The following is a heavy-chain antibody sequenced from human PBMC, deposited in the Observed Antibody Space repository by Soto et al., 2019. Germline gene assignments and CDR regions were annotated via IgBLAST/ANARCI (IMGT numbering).Heavy chain of an antibody. D-gene: IGHD6-13*01. CDR1: GFTVSNNY. Sequence: EVQLVETGGGLIQPGGSLRLSCAASGFTVSNNYMSWVRQAPGKGLEWVSLIYSGGSTYYADSVKGRFTISRDNSKNTLYLQMNSLRAEDTAVYYWATYSSLDDGGQGTLVTVSS. CDR2: IYSGGST. J-gene: IGHJ4*02. CDR3: ATYSSLDD. V-gene: IGHV3-53*02.